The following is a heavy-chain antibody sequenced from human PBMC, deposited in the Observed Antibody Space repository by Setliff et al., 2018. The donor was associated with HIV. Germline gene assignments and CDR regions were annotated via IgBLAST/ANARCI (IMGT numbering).Heavy chain of an antibody. J-gene: IGHJ4*02. CDR3: ARAGGYCSGGSCYFDY. CDR2: IYYSGST. V-gene: IGHV4-59*08. Sequence: PSETLSLTCTVSGGSISSYYWSWIRQPPGKGLEWIGYIYYSGSTNYNPSLKSRVTISVDTSKNQFSLKLSSVTAADTAVYYCARAGGYCSGGSCYFDYWGQGTLVTVSS. CDR1: GGSISSYY. D-gene: IGHD2-15*01.